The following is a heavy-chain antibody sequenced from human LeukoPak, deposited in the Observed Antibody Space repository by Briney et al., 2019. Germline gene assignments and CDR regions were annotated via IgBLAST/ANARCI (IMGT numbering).Heavy chain of an antibody. J-gene: IGHJ4*02. CDR2: INPNSGVT. Sequence: ASVKVSCKASGYTFTGYYMHWVRQAPGHGLEWMGWINPNSGVTNYAQRFQGRVTMTRDTSISTAYMDLSRLRYDDTAVYYCARDRDGYCTNGVCYFDYWGQGTLVTVSS. CDR1: GYTFTGYY. CDR3: ARDRDGYCTNGVCYFDY. V-gene: IGHV1-2*02. D-gene: IGHD2-8*01.